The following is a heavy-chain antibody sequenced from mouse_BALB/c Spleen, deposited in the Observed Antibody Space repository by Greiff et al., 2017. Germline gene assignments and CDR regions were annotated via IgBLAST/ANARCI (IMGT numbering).Heavy chain of an antibody. CDR1: GFTFSSFG. D-gene: IGHD2-1*01. Sequence: EVQVVESGGGLVQPGGSRKLSCAASGFTFSSFGMHWVRQAPEKGLEWVAYISSGSSTIYYADTVKGRFTISRDNPKNTLFLQMTSLRSEDTAMYYCARSDYGNYGGYYAMDYWGQGTSVTVSS. V-gene: IGHV5-17*02. CDR3: ARSDYGNYGGYYAMDY. CDR2: ISSGSSTI. J-gene: IGHJ4*01.